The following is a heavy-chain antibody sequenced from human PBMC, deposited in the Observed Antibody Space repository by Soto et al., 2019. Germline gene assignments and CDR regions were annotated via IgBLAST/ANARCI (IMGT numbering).Heavy chain of an antibody. CDR1: GDSVSSNRVA. CDR2: TYYRSKWCY. V-gene: IGHV6-1*01. J-gene: IGHJ4*02. D-gene: IGHD6-19*01. Sequence: SQTLSLTCAISGDSVSSNRVAWSWIRQSPSRGLEWLGRTYYRSKWCYDYAASVKSRITIDADTSKNQFSLQLNAVTPEDTAVYYCARNTHRSGPTSRYWGPGTLVTLSS. CDR3: ARNTHRSGPTSRY.